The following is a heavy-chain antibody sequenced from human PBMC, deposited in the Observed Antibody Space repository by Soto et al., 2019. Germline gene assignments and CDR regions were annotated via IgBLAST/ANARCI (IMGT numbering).Heavy chain of an antibody. CDR2: ISAYNGNT. CDR1: GYTFTSYG. V-gene: IGHV1-18*01. D-gene: IGHD2-21*01. J-gene: IGHJ5*02. CDR3: ASVLWYSRQRSSRFDP. Sequence: ASVKVSCKASGYTFTSYGISWVRQAPGQGLEWMGWISAYNGNTNYAQKLQGRVTMTTDTSTSTAYMELRSLRSDDTAVYYCASVLWYSRQRSSRFDPWGQGTLVTVSS.